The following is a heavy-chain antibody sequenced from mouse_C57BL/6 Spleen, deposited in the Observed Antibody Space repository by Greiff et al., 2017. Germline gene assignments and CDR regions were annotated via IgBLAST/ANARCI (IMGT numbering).Heavy chain of an antibody. CDR1: GFTFSSYA. V-gene: IGHV5-4*01. D-gene: IGHD4-1*01. CDR2: ISDGGSYT. CDR3: AREGTGPVFDY. Sequence: DVKLVESGGGLVKPGGSLKLSCAASGFTFSSYAMSWVRQTPEKRLEWVATISDGGSYTYYPDNVKGRFTISRDNAKNNLYLQMSHLKSEDTAMYYCAREGTGPVFDYWGQGTTLTVSS. J-gene: IGHJ2*01.